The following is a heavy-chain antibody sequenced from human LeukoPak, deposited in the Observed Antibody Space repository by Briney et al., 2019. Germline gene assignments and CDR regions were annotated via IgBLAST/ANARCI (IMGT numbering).Heavy chain of an antibody. CDR3: ASHFPRYSSSWYNYYYGMDV. CDR1: GGSISSYY. Sequence: TSETLSLTCTVSGGSISSYYWSWIRQPAGKGLEWIGRIYTSGSTNYNPSLKSRVTMSVDTSKNQFSMKLSSVTAADTAVYYCASHFPRYSSSWYNYYYGMDVWGQGPTVTVSS. J-gene: IGHJ6*02. CDR2: IYTSGST. D-gene: IGHD6-13*01. V-gene: IGHV4-4*07.